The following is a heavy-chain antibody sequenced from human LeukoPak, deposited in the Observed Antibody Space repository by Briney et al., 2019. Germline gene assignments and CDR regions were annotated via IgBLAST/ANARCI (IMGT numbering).Heavy chain of an antibody. J-gene: IGHJ4*02. D-gene: IGHD5-18*01. CDR3: ARHFRYGCNEPFGY. V-gene: IGHV4-39*01. CDR2: IFYSGNT. Sequence: PSETLSLTCTVSGGSMTSNSYYWGWIRQPPGKGLEWIGSIFYSGNTYYNPSLKSRVTISVDTAKNQFSLNLRSATGADTAVYYCARHFRYGCNEPFGYWGQGSLVTVSS. CDR1: GGSMTSNSYY.